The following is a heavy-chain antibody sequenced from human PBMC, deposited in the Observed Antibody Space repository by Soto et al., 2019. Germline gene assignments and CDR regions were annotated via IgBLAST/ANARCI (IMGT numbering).Heavy chain of an antibody. D-gene: IGHD5-18*01. Sequence: QVQLVQSGAEVKKPGSSVKVSCNASGGTFSSYTISWVRQAPGQGLEWMGRIIPILGIANYAQKFQGRVTITADKSTSTXXMELSSLRSEDTAVYYCARGGRDRAMGNYYYVMDVWGQGTTVTVSS. J-gene: IGHJ6*02. CDR3: ARGGRDRAMGNYYYVMDV. CDR1: GGTFSSYT. V-gene: IGHV1-69*02. CDR2: IIPILGIA.